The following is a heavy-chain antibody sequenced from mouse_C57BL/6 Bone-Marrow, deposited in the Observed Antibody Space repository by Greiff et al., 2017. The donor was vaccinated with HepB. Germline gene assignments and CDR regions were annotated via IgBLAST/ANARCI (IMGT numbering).Heavy chain of an antibody. V-gene: IGHV1-78*01. Sequence: VQLQQSDAELVKPGASVKISCKVSGYTFTDHTIHWMKQRPEQGLEWIGYIYPRDGSTKYNEKFKGKATLTADKSSSTAYMQLNSLTPEDYEVYFCAKDCDGTPDYWGEGTTLTVSS. D-gene: IGHD3-3*01. CDR2: IYPRDGST. CDR1: GYTFTDHT. J-gene: IGHJ2*01. CDR3: AKDCDGTPDY.